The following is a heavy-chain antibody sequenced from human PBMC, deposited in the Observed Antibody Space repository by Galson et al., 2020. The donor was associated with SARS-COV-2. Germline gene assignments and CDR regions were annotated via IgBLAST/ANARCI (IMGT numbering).Heavy chain of an antibody. J-gene: IGHJ6*02. Sequence: QLGESLKISCAASGFTISSYAMHWVRQAPGKGLEWVAVISYDGSNKYYADSVKGRFTISRDNSKNTLYLQMNSLRAEDTAVYYCARDFSDYYDILTGSLYYYGMDVWGQGTTVTVSS. CDR2: ISYDGSNK. CDR3: ARDFSDYYDILTGSLYYYGMDV. V-gene: IGHV3-30*04. CDR1: GFTISSYA. D-gene: IGHD3-9*01.